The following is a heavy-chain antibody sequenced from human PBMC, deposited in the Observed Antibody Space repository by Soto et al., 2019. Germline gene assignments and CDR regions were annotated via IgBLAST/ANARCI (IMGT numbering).Heavy chain of an antibody. CDR1: GGTMFSTTDH. J-gene: IGHJ4*02. D-gene: IGHD1-26*01. Sequence: PSGTTYLASTVSGGTMFSTTDHGALIRQPPGKGLEWIGSVYYTGSTFYNTPLKSRLTIPVDTSKKQFSLKLTSVTAADTAVYYCARQEDSGSHLIDYWGRGTLVTVSS. CDR2: VYYTGST. V-gene: IGHV4-39*01. CDR3: ARQEDSGSHLIDY.